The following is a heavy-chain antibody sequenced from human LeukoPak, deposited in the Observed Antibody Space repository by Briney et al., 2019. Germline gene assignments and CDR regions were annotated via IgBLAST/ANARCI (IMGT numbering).Heavy chain of an antibody. CDR1: GGSFSGYY. J-gene: IGHJ5*01. D-gene: IGHD7-27*01. CDR3: ARAGTGDRSAVFDS. Sequence: PSETLSLTCAVYGGSFSGYYWNWIRQPPGKGLEWIGEINHNGYTNYNPSLEDRVTISVDTSKNQFSLKLTPLTAADTAVYFCARAGTGDRSAVFDSWGHGTLVTVSS. V-gene: IGHV4-34*01. CDR2: INHNGYT.